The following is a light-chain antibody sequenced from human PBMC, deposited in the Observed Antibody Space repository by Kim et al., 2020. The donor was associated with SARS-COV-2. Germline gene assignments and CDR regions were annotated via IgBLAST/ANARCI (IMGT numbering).Light chain of an antibody. J-gene: IGLJ2*01. CDR1: SSDGGGYNY. V-gene: IGLV2-14*04. CDR2: DVS. Sequence: QSITISSTGTSSDGGGYNYVSWYQQHPGKAPKLMIYDVSKRPSGVSNRFSGSKSGNTASLTISGLQAEDEADYYCSSYTSSSTPVVFGGGTKLTVL. CDR3: SSYTSSSTPVV.